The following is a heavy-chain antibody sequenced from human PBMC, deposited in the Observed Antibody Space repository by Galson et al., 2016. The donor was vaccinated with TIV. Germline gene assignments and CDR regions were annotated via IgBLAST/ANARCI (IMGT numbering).Heavy chain of an antibody. CDR2: INTDGRNT. V-gene: IGHV3-74*01. CDR1: GFTFSSYW. D-gene: IGHD3-10*02. J-gene: IGHJ4*02. Sequence: LRLSCAASGFTFSSYWMHWVRQAPGKGLVWVSRINTDGRNTAYADSLKGRFTVSRDNAKNTLYLQMHSLRAEDTAVYYCARPSHYYVITSYYPLDYWGRGSLVTVSS. CDR3: ARPSHYYVITSYYPLDY.